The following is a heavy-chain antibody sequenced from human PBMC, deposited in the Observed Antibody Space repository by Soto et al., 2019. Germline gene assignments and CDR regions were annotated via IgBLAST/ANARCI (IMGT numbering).Heavy chain of an antibody. D-gene: IGHD3-22*01. CDR1: GGTFSSYA. CDR3: ATDSITMIVVDEADYYYYGMDV. Sequence: QVQLVQSGAEVKKPGSSVKVSCKASGGTFSSYAISWVRQAPGQGLEWMGGIIPIFGTANYAQKFQGRVTITADESTSTAYMELSRQRSEDTAVYYCATDSITMIVVDEADYYYYGMDVWGQGTTVTVSS. J-gene: IGHJ6*02. CDR2: IIPIFGTA. V-gene: IGHV1-69*01.